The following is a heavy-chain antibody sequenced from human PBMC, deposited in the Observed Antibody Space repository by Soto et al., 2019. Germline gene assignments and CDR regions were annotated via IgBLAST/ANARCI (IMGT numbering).Heavy chain of an antibody. CDR2: INSDGSST. J-gene: IGHJ5*02. D-gene: IGHD3-22*01. CDR1: GFTFSSYW. Sequence: GGSLRLSCAASGFTFSSYWMHWVRQAPGKGLVWVSRINSDGSSTSYADSVKGRFTISRDNAKNTLYLQMNSLRAEDTAVYYCARVTDGYEWFDPWGQGTLVTVSS. V-gene: IGHV3-74*01. CDR3: ARVTDGYEWFDP.